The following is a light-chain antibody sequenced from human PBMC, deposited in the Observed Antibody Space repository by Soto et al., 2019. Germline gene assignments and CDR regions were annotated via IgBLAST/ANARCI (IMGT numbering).Light chain of an antibody. J-gene: IGKJ4*01. V-gene: IGKV1-9*01. Sequence: DIQLTQSPSFLSASVGDRVTITCRASQGITTHLAWYQQKPGKAPNLLITAASTLHSGVPSRFSGSGSGTEFSLTISSLQPEDFATYYCQQLISYPITFGGGTKVDI. CDR2: AAS. CDR1: QGITTH. CDR3: QQLISYPIT.